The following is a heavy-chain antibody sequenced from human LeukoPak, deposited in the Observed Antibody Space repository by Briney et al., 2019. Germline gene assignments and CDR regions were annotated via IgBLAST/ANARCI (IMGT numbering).Heavy chain of an antibody. CDR2: IKQDGSEK. CDR3: AKDFLTMVRGVIITPDY. J-gene: IGHJ4*02. D-gene: IGHD3-10*01. Sequence: GGSLRLSCAASGFTFSSYWMSWVRQAPGKGLEWVANIKQDGSEKYYVDSVKGRFTISRDNAKNSLYLQMNSLRAEDTAVYYCAKDFLTMVRGVIITPDYWGQGTLVTVSS. V-gene: IGHV3-7*01. CDR1: GFTFSSYW.